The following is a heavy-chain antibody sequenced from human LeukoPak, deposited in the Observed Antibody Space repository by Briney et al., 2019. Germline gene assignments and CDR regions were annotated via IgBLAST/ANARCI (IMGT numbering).Heavy chain of an antibody. CDR3: ARRKPMATIDY. CDR1: GGSLSDYS. Sequence: PSETLSLTCAVYGGSLSDYSWSWIRQPPGRGLEWIGEINRSGSTHYSPSLKGRVTISIDTSKNQFSLELSSVTAADTAVYYCARRKPMATIDYWGQGTLVTVSS. V-gene: IGHV4-34*01. J-gene: IGHJ4*02. CDR2: INRSGST. D-gene: IGHD5-24*01.